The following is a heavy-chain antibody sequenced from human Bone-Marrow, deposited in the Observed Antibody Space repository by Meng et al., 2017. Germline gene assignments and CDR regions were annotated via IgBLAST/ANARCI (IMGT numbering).Heavy chain of an antibody. Sequence: GGSLRLSCAASGFTFSSYAMHWVRQAPGKGLEYVSAISSNGGSTYYANSVKGRFTISRDNSKNTLYLHMGSLRAEDMAVYYCASDLEQQLVPWGKYGMDVWGQGTTVTVSS. V-gene: IGHV3-64*01. D-gene: IGHD6-13*01. J-gene: IGHJ6*02. CDR3: ASDLEQQLVPWGKYGMDV. CDR2: ISSNGGST. CDR1: GFTFSSYA.